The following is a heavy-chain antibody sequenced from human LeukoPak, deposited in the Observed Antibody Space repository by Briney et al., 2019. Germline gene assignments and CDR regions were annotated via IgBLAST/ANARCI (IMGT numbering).Heavy chain of an antibody. CDR2: INSDGSST. Sequence: GGSLRLSCAASGFTFSSYWMHWVRQAPGKGLVWVSRINSDGSSTSYADSVKGRFTISRDNAKNTLYLQMNSLRAEDTAVYYCAREEYYGSGEWFDPWGQGTLVTASS. CDR1: GFTFSSYW. D-gene: IGHD3-10*01. V-gene: IGHV3-74*01. J-gene: IGHJ5*02. CDR3: AREEYYGSGEWFDP.